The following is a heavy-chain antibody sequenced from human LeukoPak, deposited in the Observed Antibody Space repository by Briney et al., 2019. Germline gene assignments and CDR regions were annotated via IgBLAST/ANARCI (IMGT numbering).Heavy chain of an antibody. CDR1: GFTFSTYA. CDR3: AKPLMRDRWFGES. D-gene: IGHD3-10*01. V-gene: IGHV3-30*02. Sequence: GGSLRLSCAASGFTFSTYAMTWVRQAPGKGLEWVAFIRYDGNDKYYAKSVKGRFTISRDTSRNTVSLQMNSLRLEDTAIYYCAKPLMRDRWFGESWGQGTLVTVSS. CDR2: IRYDGNDK. J-gene: IGHJ5*02.